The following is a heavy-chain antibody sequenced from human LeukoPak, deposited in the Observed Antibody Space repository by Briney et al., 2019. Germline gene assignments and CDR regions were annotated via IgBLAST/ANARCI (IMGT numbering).Heavy chain of an antibody. J-gene: IGHJ4*02. CDR1: GDSFTTYW. Sequence: GESLKISCKGSGDSFTTYWIGWVRQMPGKGLEWMGIIYLGDSDTRYSPSFEGHVTISADKAISTAYVQWSSLKASDTAIYYCARSGRWFGSPYWGQGTLVTVSS. D-gene: IGHD3-10*01. V-gene: IGHV5-51*01. CDR3: ARSGRWFGSPY. CDR2: IYLGDSDT.